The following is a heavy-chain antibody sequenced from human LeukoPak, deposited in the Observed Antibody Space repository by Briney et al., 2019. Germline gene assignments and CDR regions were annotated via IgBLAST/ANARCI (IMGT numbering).Heavy chain of an antibody. CDR3: AREKGRGVISPYYDY. D-gene: IGHD3-10*01. Sequence: GGSLRLSCAASGFIFSDYAMSWVRQAPGRGLEWVSSISGGGASTYYADSVKGRFTISRDKSKNTLSLQMNSLRVEDTAVYYCAREKGRGVISPYYDYWGQGTRVTVSS. CDR2: ISGGGAST. V-gene: IGHV3-23*01. J-gene: IGHJ4*02. CDR1: GFIFSDYA.